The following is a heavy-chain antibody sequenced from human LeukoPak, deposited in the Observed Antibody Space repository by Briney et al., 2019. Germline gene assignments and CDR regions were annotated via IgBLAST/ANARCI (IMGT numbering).Heavy chain of an antibody. Sequence: GGSLRLSCAASGFTFSSYAMSWVRQAPGKGLEWVSAISGSGGSTYYADSVKGRFTISRDNSKNTLYLQMNSLRAEDTAVYYCAKTAKGLTASIQLWLRFRVPFDYWGQGTLVTVSS. V-gene: IGHV3-23*01. CDR1: GFTFSSYA. J-gene: IGHJ4*02. CDR2: ISGSGGST. D-gene: IGHD5-18*01. CDR3: AKTAKGLTASIQLWLRFRVPFDY.